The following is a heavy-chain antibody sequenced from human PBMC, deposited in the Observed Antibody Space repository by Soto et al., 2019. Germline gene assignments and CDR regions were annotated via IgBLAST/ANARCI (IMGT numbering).Heavy chain of an antibody. V-gene: IGHV3-21*01. D-gene: IGHD3-16*01. CDR3: ARDRGGDLKAFDI. CDR1: GFTFSSYT. J-gene: IGHJ3*02. Sequence: EVQLVESGGGLVKPGGSLRLSCAAFGFTFSSYTMNWVRQAPGKGLEWVSSISSSSSYIYYADSVKGRFPISRDKAKTPLYLQKNSPSAEDRAVYYCARDRGGDLKAFDIWGQGTMVTVSS. CDR2: ISSSSSYI.